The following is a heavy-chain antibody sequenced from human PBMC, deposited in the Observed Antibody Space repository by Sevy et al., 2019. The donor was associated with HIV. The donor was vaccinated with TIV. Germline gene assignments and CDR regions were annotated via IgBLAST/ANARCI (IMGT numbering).Heavy chain of an antibody. CDR2: IGSSSLYT. V-gene: IGHV3-21*06. J-gene: IGHJ6*02. D-gene: IGHD1-1*01. CDR1: GFSFNSYT. Sequence: GGSLRLSCVASGFSFNSYTMNWVRQAPGKGLEWVSSIGSSSLYTFYSDSVKGRFTISRDNDKNSLFLQMNSLTAEDTARYYCARGPIFQLPRAAYYNYGMDVWGQGTTVTVSS. CDR3: ARGPIFQLPRAAYYNYGMDV.